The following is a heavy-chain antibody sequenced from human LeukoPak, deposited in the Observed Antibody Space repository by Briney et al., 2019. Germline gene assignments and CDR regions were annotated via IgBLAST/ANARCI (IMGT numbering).Heavy chain of an antibody. J-gene: IGHJ6*03. Sequence: PGGSLRLSCAASGFTFSSYSMNWVRQAPGKGLEWVSSISSSSSYIYYADSVKGRFTISRDNAKNSLYLQMNSLRAEDTAVYYCARGLHLYYYYMDVWGKGTTVTVSS. CDR2: ISSSSSYI. CDR3: ARGLHLYYYYMDV. CDR1: GFTFSSYS. V-gene: IGHV3-21*01.